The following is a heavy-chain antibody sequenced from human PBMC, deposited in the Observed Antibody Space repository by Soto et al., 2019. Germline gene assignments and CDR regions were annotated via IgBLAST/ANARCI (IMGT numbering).Heavy chain of an antibody. CDR1: GGSISGHY. Sequence: SETLSLTCTVSGGSISGHYWIWIRQPPGKGLEWIGYIFYSGSTNYNPSLKSRVTISVDTSKNQFSLKLSSVTAADTAVYYCARVGSSGWAPDYWGQGTLVTVSS. CDR2: IFYSGST. J-gene: IGHJ4*02. CDR3: ARVGSSGWAPDY. V-gene: IGHV4-59*11. D-gene: IGHD6-19*01.